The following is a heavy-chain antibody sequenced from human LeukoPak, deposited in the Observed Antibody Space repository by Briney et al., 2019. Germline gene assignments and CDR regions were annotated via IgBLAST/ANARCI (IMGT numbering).Heavy chain of an antibody. CDR1: GFPFSTFA. CDR2: ISGSGDFT. V-gene: IGHV3-23*01. Sequence: PGGSLRLSCAASGFPFSTFAMNWVRQAPGRGLEWVSSISGSGDFTYYADSVKGRFTISRDNSKATLSLQMNSLRAEDTAVYYCAKDRGYWGQGTLVTVSS. CDR3: AKDRGY. J-gene: IGHJ4*02.